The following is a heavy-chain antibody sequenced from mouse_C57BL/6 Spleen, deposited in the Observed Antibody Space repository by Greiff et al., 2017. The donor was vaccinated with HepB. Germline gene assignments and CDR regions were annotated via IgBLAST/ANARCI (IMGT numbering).Heavy chain of an antibody. CDR3: ARKGGGNYRYWYFDV. D-gene: IGHD2-1*01. CDR1: GFSLTSYG. V-gene: IGHV2-2*01. J-gene: IGHJ1*03. Sequence: QVQLQQSGPGLVQPSQSLSITCTVSGFSLTSYGVHWVRQSPGKGLEWLGVIWSGGSTDYNAAFISRLSISKAQSKIQVFFKMNSLQADDTAIYYCARKGGGNYRYWYFDVWGTGTTVTVSS. CDR2: IWSGGST.